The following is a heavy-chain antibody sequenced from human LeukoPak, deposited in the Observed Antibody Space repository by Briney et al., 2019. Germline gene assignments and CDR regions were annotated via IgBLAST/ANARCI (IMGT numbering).Heavy chain of an antibody. Sequence: ASVKVSCKASGYTFTSYGISWVRQAPGQGLEWMGWISGYNGNTNYAQKLQGRVTMTTVTSTSTVYMELRSLRSDDTAVYYCAREEVRRAVAGYFDNWGQGTLVTVSS. CDR2: ISGYNGNT. CDR3: AREEVRRAVAGYFDN. J-gene: IGHJ4*02. D-gene: IGHD6-19*01. V-gene: IGHV1-18*01. CDR1: GYTFTSYG.